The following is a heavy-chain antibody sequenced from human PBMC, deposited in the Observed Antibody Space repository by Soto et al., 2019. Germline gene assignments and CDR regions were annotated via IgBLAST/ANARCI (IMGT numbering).Heavy chain of an antibody. CDR1: GGSFSGYY. CDR2: ITHSGST. D-gene: IGHD2-15*01. J-gene: IGHJ6*02. CDR3: ARGNVVVAATPPEYYYYYYGMDV. V-gene: IGHV4-34*01. Sequence: QVQLQQWGAGLLKPSETLSLTCAVYGGSFSGYYWSWIRQPPGKGLEGIGEITHSGSTNYNPSLKGRVTISVDTSKNQFSLKLSSVTAADTAVYYCARGNVVVAATPPEYYYYYYGMDVWGQGTTVTVSS.